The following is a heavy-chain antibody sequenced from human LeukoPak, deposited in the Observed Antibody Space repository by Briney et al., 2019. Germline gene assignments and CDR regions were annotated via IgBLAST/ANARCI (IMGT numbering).Heavy chain of an antibody. V-gene: IGHV1-18*01. J-gene: IGHJ4*02. CDR1: GYTFTSYG. CDR3: ARDAIAVAGLGGY. Sequence: ASVKVSCKASGYTFTSYGISWVRQAPGQGLQWMGWISAHNGDTNYAQKFEDRVTMTRDTSISTAYMELSSLTFDDTAVYFCARDAIAVAGLGGYWGQGTLVTVSS. D-gene: IGHD6-19*01. CDR2: ISAHNGDT.